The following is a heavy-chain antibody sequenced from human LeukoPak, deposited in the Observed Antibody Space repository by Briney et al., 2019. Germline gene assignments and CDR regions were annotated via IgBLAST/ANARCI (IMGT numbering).Heavy chain of an antibody. CDR3: AKGPTIAAAGNWFDP. CDR1: GFTVSSNY. V-gene: IGHV3-66*01. CDR2: IYSGGST. Sequence: PGGSLRLSCAASGFTVSSNYMSWVRQAPGKGLEWVSVIYSGGSTYYADSVKGRFTISRDNSKNTLYLQMNSLRAEDTAVYYCAKGPTIAAAGNWFDPWGQGTLVTVSS. J-gene: IGHJ5*02. D-gene: IGHD6-13*01.